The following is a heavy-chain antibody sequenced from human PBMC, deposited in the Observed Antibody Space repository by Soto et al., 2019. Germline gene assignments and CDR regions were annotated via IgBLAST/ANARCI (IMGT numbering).Heavy chain of an antibody. CDR2: IWYDGSNK. V-gene: IGHV3-33*01. Sequence: HPGGSLRLSCVASEFTFSSYGMHWVRQAPGKGLEWVAVIWYDGSNKYYGDSVKGRFIISRDNSKNTLYLQMDSLRGEDTAVYYCARAVGATKPPIDYWGQGTVVTVSS. CDR1: EFTFSSYG. D-gene: IGHD1-26*01. CDR3: ARAVGATKPPIDY. J-gene: IGHJ4*02.